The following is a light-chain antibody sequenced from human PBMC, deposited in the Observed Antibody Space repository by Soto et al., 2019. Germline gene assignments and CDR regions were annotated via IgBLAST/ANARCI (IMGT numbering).Light chain of an antibody. V-gene: IGKV1-5*01. CDR1: QSISSW. J-gene: IGKJ1*01. Sequence: DIQMTQSPSTLSASVGDRVTITCRASQSISSWLAWYQQKPGKAPKLLIYDASSLESGVPSRFSGYESGTEFTLTISSLHPDDFATYYCQQYNGYPWTFGQGTKVESK. CDR3: QQYNGYPWT. CDR2: DAS.